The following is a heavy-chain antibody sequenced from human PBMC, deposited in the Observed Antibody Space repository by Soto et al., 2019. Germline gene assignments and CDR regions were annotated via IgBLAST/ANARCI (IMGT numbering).Heavy chain of an antibody. CDR3: ARSLLQGDF. V-gene: IGHV1-46*01. J-gene: IGHJ4*02. CDR2: INPNGGST. CDR1: GYTFIHYY. D-gene: IGHD2-21*01. Sequence: QVQLVQSGAEVKKPGASVKISCKASGYTFIHYYIHWVRQAPGQGLEWMAIINPNGGSTNYAQKFQGRVTVTSDTSTPTVSMALNSLESDDTAVYFCARSLLQGDFWGQGTLVTVSS.